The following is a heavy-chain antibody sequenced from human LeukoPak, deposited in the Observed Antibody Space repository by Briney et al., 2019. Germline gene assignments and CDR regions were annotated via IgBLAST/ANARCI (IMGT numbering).Heavy chain of an antibody. CDR3: ARDNWNYGSSMDV. J-gene: IGHJ6*02. D-gene: IGHD1-7*01. CDR1: GGSVSSYY. Sequence: SETLSLTCTVSGGSVSSYYWSWIRQPPGKGLEWIGYIYYSGSTNYNPSLKSRVTISVDTSKNQFSLKLGSVTAADTAVYHCARDNWNYGSSMDVWGQGTTVTVSS. CDR2: IYYSGST. V-gene: IGHV4-59*02.